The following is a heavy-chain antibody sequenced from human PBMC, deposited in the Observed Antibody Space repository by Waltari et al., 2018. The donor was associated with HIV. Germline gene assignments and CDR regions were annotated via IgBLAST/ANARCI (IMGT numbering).Heavy chain of an antibody. J-gene: IGHJ4*02. D-gene: IGHD3-3*02. V-gene: IGHV3-74*01. CDR1: GFSVSNTW. CDR3: ARASHYIEFSTFDGDYYFDF. Sequence: VQLVESGGGSIKTGGSLRPSCAASGFSVSNTWMDRFRQGPGKGLVWVARINSEGSSRNYADAVKGRFVISRDNARNTVYLQLNNLKVEDTAVYFCARASHYIEFSTFDGDYYFDFWGRGTRVAVSS. CDR2: INSEGSSR.